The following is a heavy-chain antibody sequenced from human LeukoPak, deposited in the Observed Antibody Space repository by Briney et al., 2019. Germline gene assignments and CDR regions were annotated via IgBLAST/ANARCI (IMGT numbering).Heavy chain of an antibody. CDR3: AKGTGRYWTFFDS. CDR1: GFTFDEYA. D-gene: IGHD1-26*01. J-gene: IGHJ4*02. CDR2: ISWNGGSL. Sequence: GGSLRLSCAASGFTFDEYAMHWVRQAPGKGLEWVSGISWNGGSLDYVDSVKGRLTISRDNAKSSLYLQMNSLGPEDTALYFCAKGTGRYWTFFDSWGQGTHVIVSS. V-gene: IGHV3-9*01.